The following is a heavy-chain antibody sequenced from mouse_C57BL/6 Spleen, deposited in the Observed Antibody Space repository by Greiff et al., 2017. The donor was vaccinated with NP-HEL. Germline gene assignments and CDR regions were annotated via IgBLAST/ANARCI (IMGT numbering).Heavy chain of an antibody. Sequence: VQRVESGAELVKPGASVKISCKASGYAFSSYWMNWVKQRPGKGLEWIGQIYPGDGDTNYNGKFKGKATLTADKSSSTAYMQLSSLTSEDSAVYFCARWGGSSYFDYWGQGTTLTVSS. J-gene: IGHJ2*01. V-gene: IGHV1-80*01. CDR3: ARWGGSSYFDY. CDR1: GYAFSSYW. CDR2: IYPGDGDT. D-gene: IGHD1-1*01.